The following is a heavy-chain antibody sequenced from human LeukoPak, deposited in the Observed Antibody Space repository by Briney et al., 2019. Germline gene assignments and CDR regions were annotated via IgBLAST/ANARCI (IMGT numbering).Heavy chain of an antibody. D-gene: IGHD5-12*01. J-gene: IGHJ4*02. Sequence: GGSLRLSCAASGFTFSSYAMSWVCQAPGKGLEWVSAISGSGGSTYYADSVKGRFTISRDNSKNTLYLQMNSLRAEDTAVYYCARRYSGYDWYDYWGQGTLVTVSS. V-gene: IGHV3-23*01. CDR1: GFTFSSYA. CDR2: ISGSGGST. CDR3: ARRYSGYDWYDY.